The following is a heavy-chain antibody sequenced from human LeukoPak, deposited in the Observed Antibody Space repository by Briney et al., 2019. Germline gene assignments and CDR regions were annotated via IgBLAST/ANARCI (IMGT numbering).Heavy chain of an antibody. V-gene: IGHV1-46*01. D-gene: IGHD3-10*01. CDR3: ARDPPMVRGVSTYYYYMDV. CDR2: INPSGGST. CDR1: GYTFTSYY. J-gene: IGHJ6*03. Sequence: ASVKVSCKASGYTFTSYYMHWVRQAPGQGLEWMGLINPSGGSTSHAQQFQGRVTMTRDMSTSTVYMELSSLRSGDTAVYYCARDPPMVRGVSTYYYYMDVWGKGTTVTVSS.